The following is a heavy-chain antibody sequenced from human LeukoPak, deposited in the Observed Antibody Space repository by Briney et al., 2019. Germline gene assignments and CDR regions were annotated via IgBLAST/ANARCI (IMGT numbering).Heavy chain of an antibody. V-gene: IGHV1-2*02. CDR1: GYTFTGYY. Sequence: ASVKVSCKASGYTFTGYYMHWVRQAPGQGLEWMGWINPNSGGTNYAQKFQGRVTMTRDTSISTAYMELSRLRSDDTAVYYCAREGIAAAGTEVTYYYYYYMDVWGKGTTVTVSS. J-gene: IGHJ6*03. CDR2: INPNSGGT. CDR3: AREGIAAAGTEVTYYYYYYMDV. D-gene: IGHD6-13*01.